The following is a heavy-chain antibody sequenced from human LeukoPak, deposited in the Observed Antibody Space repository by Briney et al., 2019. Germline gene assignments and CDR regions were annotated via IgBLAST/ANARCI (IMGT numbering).Heavy chain of an antibody. J-gene: IGHJ5*02. V-gene: IGHV4-34*01. CDR1: GGSFSCYY. D-gene: IGHD2-2*01. Sequence: PSETLSLTGAGYGGSFSCYYWSWIRQRPGNGLEWIVEINHSGSTNYNPSLKSRVTISVDTSKNQFSMKLSSVTAADTAVHYSARRYCSSTSCPQSWFDPWGQGTLVTVSS. CDR2: INHSGST. CDR3: ARRYCSSTSCPQSWFDP.